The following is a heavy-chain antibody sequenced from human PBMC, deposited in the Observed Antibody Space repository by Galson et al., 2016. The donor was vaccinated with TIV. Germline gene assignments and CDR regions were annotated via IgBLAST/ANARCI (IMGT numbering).Heavy chain of an antibody. CDR2: INPKSGST. D-gene: IGHD3-16*01. Sequence: SVKVSCKASGDTFSGYYIYWVRQTPGQGLEWMGWINPKSGSTKYAQRFQGRVTMTRDTSIRTAYMEVSWLRPDDTAVFYCAEVVTGGYVDVWGKGTTVTVSS. CDR3: AEVVTGGYVDV. CDR1: GDTFSGYY. V-gene: IGHV1-2*02. J-gene: IGHJ6*04.